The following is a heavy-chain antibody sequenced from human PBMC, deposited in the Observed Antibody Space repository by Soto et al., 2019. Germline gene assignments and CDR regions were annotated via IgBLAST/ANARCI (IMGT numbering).Heavy chain of an antibody. V-gene: IGHV4-34*01. CDR1: GGSFSGYC. J-gene: IGHJ5*02. Sequence: SETLSLTCAVYGGSFSGYCWSWIRQPPGKGLEWIGEINHSGSTNYNPSLKSRVTISVDTSKNQFSLKLSSVTAADTAVYYCARVSDSSIAARRGWFDPWGQGTLVTVSS. CDR2: INHSGST. D-gene: IGHD6-6*01. CDR3: ARVSDSSIAARRGWFDP.